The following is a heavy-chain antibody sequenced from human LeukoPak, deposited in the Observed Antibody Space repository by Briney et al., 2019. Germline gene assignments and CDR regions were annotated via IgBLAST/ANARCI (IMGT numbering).Heavy chain of an antibody. CDR2: INPNSGGT. J-gene: IGHJ5*02. D-gene: IGHD3-3*01. V-gene: IGHV1-2*02. Sequence: ASVKVSCKTSGYTFTGYYMHWVRQAPGQGLEWMGWINPNSGGTNYAQKFQGRVTMTRATSITTAYMELSRLRSDDTAVYYCARGGPTYYDFWSGQNWFDPWGQGTLVNVSS. CDR3: ARGGPTYYDFWSGQNWFDP. CDR1: GYTFTGYY.